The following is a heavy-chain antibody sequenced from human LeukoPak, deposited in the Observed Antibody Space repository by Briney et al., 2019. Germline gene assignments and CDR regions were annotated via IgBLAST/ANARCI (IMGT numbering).Heavy chain of an antibody. J-gene: IGHJ6*02. CDR1: GFTFSNYV. CDR2: ISDSGGST. CDR3: AKGASSSSPPTWSYGMDV. Sequence: PGESLRLSCAASGFTFSNYVMDWVRQAPGKGLEWVSVISDSGGSTYYAYSVKGRFTISRDNSKNTLYLQMNSLRAEDTAVYYCAKGASSSSPPTWSYGMDVWGQGTTVTVSS. D-gene: IGHD6-6*01. V-gene: IGHV3-23*01.